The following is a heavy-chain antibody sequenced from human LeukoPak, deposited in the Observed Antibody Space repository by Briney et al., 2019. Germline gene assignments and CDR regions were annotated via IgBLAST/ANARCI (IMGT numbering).Heavy chain of an antibody. CDR2: INHSGGT. Sequence: SETLSLTCAVYGGSFSGYYWSWIRQPPGKGLEWIGEINHSGGTNYNPSLKSRVTISVDTSKNQFSLKLSSVTAADTAVYYCARDRSSGWYLYWYFDLWGRGTLVTVSS. D-gene: IGHD6-19*01. V-gene: IGHV4-34*01. CDR3: ARDRSSGWYLYWYFDL. CDR1: GGSFSGYY. J-gene: IGHJ2*01.